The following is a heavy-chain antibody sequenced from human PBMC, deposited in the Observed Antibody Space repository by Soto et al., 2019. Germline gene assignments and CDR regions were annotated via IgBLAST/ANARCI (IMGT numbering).Heavy chain of an antibody. J-gene: IGHJ3*02. CDR1: GYTFTSYG. Sequence: GASVKVSCKASGYTFTSYGISWVRQAPGQGLEWMGWISAYNGNTNYAQKLQGRVTMTTDTSTSTAYMELRSLRSDDTAVYYCARLDTPNIVVVPAAIHAFDIWGQGTMVTVSS. CDR2: ISAYNGNT. CDR3: ARLDTPNIVVVPAAIHAFDI. D-gene: IGHD2-2*01. V-gene: IGHV1-18*01.